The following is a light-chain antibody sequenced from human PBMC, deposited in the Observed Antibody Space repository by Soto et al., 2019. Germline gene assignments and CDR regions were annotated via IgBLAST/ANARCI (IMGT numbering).Light chain of an antibody. CDR1: QSVSSSY. CDR2: GAS. V-gene: IGKV3-20*01. CDR3: QQYGSSPRT. Sequence: EIVLTQSPGTLSLSPGERATLSCRASQSVSSSYLAWYQQKPGQAPRLLIYGASSRATGIPDRFSASGSGTDFTLTISRLEPEDFAVYYYQQYGSSPRTLGQGTQVEIK. J-gene: IGKJ1*01.